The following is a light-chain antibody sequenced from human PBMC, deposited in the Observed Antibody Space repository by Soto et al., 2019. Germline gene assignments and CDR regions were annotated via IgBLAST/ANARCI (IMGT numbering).Light chain of an antibody. V-gene: IGKV3-20*01. J-gene: IGKJ1*01. Sequence: EIVLTQSPGTLSLSPGERATLSCRASQSVSSSYLAWYQQKPRQAPRLLIYGASSSATGIPDRFSGSGSGTDFTRTISRLEPEDFAVYYCHQYGSSPGTFGQGTKVEIK. CDR2: GAS. CDR1: QSVSSSY. CDR3: HQYGSSPGT.